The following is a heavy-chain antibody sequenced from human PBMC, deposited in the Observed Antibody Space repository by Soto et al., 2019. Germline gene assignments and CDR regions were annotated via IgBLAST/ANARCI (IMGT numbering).Heavy chain of an antibody. CDR1: GFTFSSYG. CDR3: ARGTPGTRDAFDI. V-gene: IGHV3-33*01. J-gene: IGHJ3*02. D-gene: IGHD1-1*01. CDR2: IWYDGSNK. Sequence: QVQLVESGGGVVQPGRSLRLSCAASGFTFSSYGMHWVRQAPGKGLEWVAVIWYDGSNKYYADSVKGRFTISSDNSKNTLYLQLNSLRAEDTAVYYCARGTPGTRDAFDIWGQGTMVTVSS.